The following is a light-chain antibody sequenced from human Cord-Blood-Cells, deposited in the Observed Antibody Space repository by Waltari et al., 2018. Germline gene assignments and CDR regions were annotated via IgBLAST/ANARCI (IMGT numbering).Light chain of an antibody. CDR3: QQSYSTPYT. Sequence: DIQMTQSPSSLSASVGDRVTITCRASQSNSSYLNWYLQKPGKAPKLLIYAASSLQSGVPSRFSGSGSGTDFTLTISSLQPEDFATYYCQQSYSTPYTFGQGTKLEIK. CDR1: QSNSSY. CDR2: AAS. J-gene: IGKJ2*01. V-gene: IGKV1-39*01.